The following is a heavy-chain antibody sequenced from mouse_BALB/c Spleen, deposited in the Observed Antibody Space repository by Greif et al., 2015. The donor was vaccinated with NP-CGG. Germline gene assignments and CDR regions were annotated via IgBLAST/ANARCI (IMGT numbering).Heavy chain of an antibody. D-gene: IGHD1-1*01. CDR1: GYAFTNYL. CDR2: INPGSGGT. V-gene: IGHV1-54*01. CDR3: ATGTTVVATSDY. J-gene: IGHJ2*01. Sequence: QVQLQQPGAELVRPGTSVKVSCKASGYAFTNYLIEWVKQRPGQGLEWIGVINPGSGGTNYNEKFKGKATLTADKSSSTAYMQLSSLTSDDSAVYFCATGTTVVATSDYWGQGTTLTVSS.